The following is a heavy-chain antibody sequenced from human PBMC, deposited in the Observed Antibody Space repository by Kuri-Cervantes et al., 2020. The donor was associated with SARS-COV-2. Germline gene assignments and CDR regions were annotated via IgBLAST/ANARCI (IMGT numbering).Heavy chain of an antibody. V-gene: IGHV3-30*04. Sequence: GGSLRLSCAASGFTSDDYAMHWVRQAPGKGLEWVAVISYDGSNKYYADSVKGRFTISRDNSKNTLYLQMNSLRAEDTAVYYCARGEDCSSTSCYWGWSYSNSYYFDYWGQGTLVTVSS. J-gene: IGHJ4*02. D-gene: IGHD2-2*01. CDR2: ISYDGSNK. CDR1: GFTSDDYA. CDR3: ARGEDCSSTSCYWGWSYSNSYYFDY.